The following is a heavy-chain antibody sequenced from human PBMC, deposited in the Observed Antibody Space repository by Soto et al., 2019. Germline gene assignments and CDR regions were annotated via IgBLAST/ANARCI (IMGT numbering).Heavy chain of an antibody. D-gene: IGHD2-15*01. J-gene: IGHJ4*02. CDR2: INADNGNA. CDR3: ARSSVVLAALDY. Sequence: ASVKVSCKAAGYTFTGYAMHWVRQAPGQRLEWMGWINADNGNAKYSQKFQGRVTITRDTSAGAAYMELSSLSSEDTAVYYCARSSVVLAALDYWGRRTLVIVSS. V-gene: IGHV1-3*01. CDR1: GYTFTGYA.